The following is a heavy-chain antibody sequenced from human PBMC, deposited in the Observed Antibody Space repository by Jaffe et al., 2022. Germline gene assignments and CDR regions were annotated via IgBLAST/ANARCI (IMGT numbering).Heavy chain of an antibody. V-gene: IGHV3-48*03. CDR1: GFTFSSYE. Sequence: EVQLVESGGGLVQPGGSLRLSCAASGFTFSSYEMNWVRQAPGKGLEWVSYISSSGSTIYYADSVKGRFTISRDNAKNSLYLQMNSLRAEDTAVYYCANLYRRLGYCSSTSCYDPAYFDYWGQGTLVTVSS. CDR2: ISSSGSTI. CDR3: ANLYRRLGYCSSTSCYDPAYFDY. J-gene: IGHJ4*02. D-gene: IGHD2-2*01.